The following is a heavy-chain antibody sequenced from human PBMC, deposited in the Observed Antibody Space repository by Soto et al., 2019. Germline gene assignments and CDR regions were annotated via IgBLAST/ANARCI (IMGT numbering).Heavy chain of an antibody. CDR3: AKDRWLRYFAWGAHFDY. Sequence: GSLRLSCAASGFTFSSYAMSWVRQAPGKGLEWVSAISGSGGSTYYADSVKGRFTISRDNSKNTLYLQMNSLRAEDTAVYYCAKDRWLRYFAWGAHFDYWGKGTLVTVSS. D-gene: IGHD3-9*01. CDR2: ISGSGGST. J-gene: IGHJ4*02. CDR1: GFTFSSYA. V-gene: IGHV3-23*01.